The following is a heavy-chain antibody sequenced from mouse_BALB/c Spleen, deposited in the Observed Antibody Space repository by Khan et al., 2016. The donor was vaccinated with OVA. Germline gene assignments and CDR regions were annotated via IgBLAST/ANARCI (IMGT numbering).Heavy chain of an antibody. Sequence: QVQLQQSGAELVKPGASVKLSCKTSGYTFTSYWIQWVKQRPGQGLGWIGQIFPGTGTTYYNENFKGKATLTVDTSSSTAYMQLSSLTSEDSAVYFCARGYFGNYEFVYWGQETLVTVS. CDR2: IFPGTGTT. V-gene: IGHV1S132*01. CDR3: ARGYFGNYEFVY. CDR1: GYTFTSYW. D-gene: IGHD2-1*01. J-gene: IGHJ3*01.